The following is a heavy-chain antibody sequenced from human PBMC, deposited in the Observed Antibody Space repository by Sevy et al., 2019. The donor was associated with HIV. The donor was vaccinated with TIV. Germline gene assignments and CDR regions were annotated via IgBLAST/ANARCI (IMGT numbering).Heavy chain of an antibody. CDR1: GFTFSSYG. J-gene: IGHJ4*02. Sequence: GGSLRLSCAASGFTFSSYGMHWVRQAPGKGLEWVSYIQYDGSNKNYADSVKGRFTISRDNSKNTLYLQMNSVRVEDTGAFYWGKEGGGGGVDYWGQGTLVTVSS. CDR3: GKEGGGGGVDY. D-gene: IGHD2-15*01. V-gene: IGHV3-30*02. CDR2: IQYDGSNK.